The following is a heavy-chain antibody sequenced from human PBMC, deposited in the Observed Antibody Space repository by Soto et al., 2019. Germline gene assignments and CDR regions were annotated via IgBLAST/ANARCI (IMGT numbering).Heavy chain of an antibody. V-gene: IGHV3-33*01. CDR2: IWDDGIIR. J-gene: IGHJ3*02. D-gene: IGHD1-1*01. CDR3: ATEYNADSAFDI. CDR1: RFTFNIYA. Sequence: HPGGSLRLSCAASRFTFNIYAMHWVRQAPGKGLEWVAVIWDDGIIRYYTDSVKGRFTISRDNSKNTLYLQMSSLRAEDTAVYYCATEYNADSAFDIWGQGTMVTVSS.